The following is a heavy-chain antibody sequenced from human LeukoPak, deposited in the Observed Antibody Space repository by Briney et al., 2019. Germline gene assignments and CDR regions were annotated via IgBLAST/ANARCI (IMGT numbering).Heavy chain of an antibody. CDR1: GFTFSSYG. CDR3: ARGGPIVVVPAARGHLGY. V-gene: IGHV3-33*01. Sequence: GRSLRLSCAASGFTFSSYGMHWVRQAPGKGLEWVAVIWYDGSNKYYADSVKGRFTISRDNSKNTLYQQMNSLRAEDTAVYYCARGGPIVVVPAARGHLGYWGQGTLVTVSS. CDR2: IWYDGSNK. J-gene: IGHJ4*02. D-gene: IGHD2-2*01.